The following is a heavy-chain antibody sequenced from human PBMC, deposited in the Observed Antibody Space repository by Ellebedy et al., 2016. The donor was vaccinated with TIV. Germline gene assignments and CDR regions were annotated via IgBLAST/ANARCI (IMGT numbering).Heavy chain of an antibody. J-gene: IGHJ5*02. CDR2: INSDGSGP. Sequence: GGSLRLSCAASGFTFNNYWMHWVRQAPGKGLVWVSRINSDGSGPTYADSVKGRFTVSRDNAKNTVYLQMSNLRAEDTAVYYCARGGRLFPSNWFDPWGQGTLVTVSS. D-gene: IGHD3-3*01. V-gene: IGHV3-74*03. CDR3: ARGGRLFPSNWFDP. CDR1: GFTFNNYW.